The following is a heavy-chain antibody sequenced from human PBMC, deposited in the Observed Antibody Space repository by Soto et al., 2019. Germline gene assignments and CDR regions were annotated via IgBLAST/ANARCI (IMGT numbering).Heavy chain of an antibody. D-gene: IGHD3-22*01. Sequence: SSETLSLTCAVYGGSFSGYYWSWIRQPPGKGLEWIGYIYYSGSTNYNPSLKSRVTISVDTSKNQFSLKLSSVTAADTAVYYCARHGAYYYGSSGYCHFDYWGQGTLVTVSS. V-gene: IGHV4-59*08. CDR3: ARHGAYYYGSSGYCHFDY. J-gene: IGHJ4*02. CDR2: IYYSGST. CDR1: GGSFSGYY.